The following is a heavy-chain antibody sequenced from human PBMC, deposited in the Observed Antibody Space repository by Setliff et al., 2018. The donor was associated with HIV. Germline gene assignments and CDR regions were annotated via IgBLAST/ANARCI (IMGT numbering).Heavy chain of an antibody. CDR2: INHSGST. CDR1: GGSFTDIGGSFTDYY. J-gene: IGHJ4*02. CDR3: ARQGSLCPDCYLDS. D-gene: IGHD2-21*01. Sequence: PSETLSLTCAVFGGSFTDIGGSFTDYYWIWIRQPPGKGLEWIGEINHSGSTHYNPSLKSRFTISVDTSKNQFSLKVNSVTAADTAVYYCARQGSLCPDCYLDSWGQGTLVTVSS. V-gene: IGHV4-34*01.